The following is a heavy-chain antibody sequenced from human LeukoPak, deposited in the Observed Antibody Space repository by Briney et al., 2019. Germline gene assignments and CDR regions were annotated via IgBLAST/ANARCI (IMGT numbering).Heavy chain of an antibody. Sequence: GASVKVSCKASGYTFTSYYMHWVRQAPGQGLEWMGIINPSGGSTSYAQKFQGRVTMTRDMSTSTVYVELSSLRSEDTAVYYCARVDCSGGSCYSNAFDIWGQGTMVTVSS. CDR1: GYTFTSYY. V-gene: IGHV1-46*01. CDR2: INPSGGST. CDR3: ARVDCSGGSCYSNAFDI. D-gene: IGHD2-15*01. J-gene: IGHJ3*02.